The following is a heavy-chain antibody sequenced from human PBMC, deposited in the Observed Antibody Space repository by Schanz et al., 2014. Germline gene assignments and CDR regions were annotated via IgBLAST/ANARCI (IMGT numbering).Heavy chain of an antibody. CDR2: INSVGSNT. J-gene: IGHJ3*02. Sequence: VQLVESGGGVVQPGRSLRLSCAASGFTFSSYWMHWVRQDPGKGLVWVARINSVGSNTDYADSVTGRFTISRDNSKNTLYLQMNSLRAEDTAVYYCAKGRFGELSAFDIWGQGTMVTVSP. D-gene: IGHD3-10*01. CDR1: GFTFSSYW. CDR3: AKGRFGELSAFDI. V-gene: IGHV3-74*02.